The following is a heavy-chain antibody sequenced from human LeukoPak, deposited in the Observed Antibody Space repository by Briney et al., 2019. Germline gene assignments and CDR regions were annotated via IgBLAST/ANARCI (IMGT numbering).Heavy chain of an antibody. CDR3: ARFTSGSGSNDYFDF. Sequence: GGSLRLSCVATGLAFQNYWMTWVRQAPGKGPEWVATIRPAGSTFTYVDAVRGRFTISRDNAKNTLYLQMNSLRAEDTAVYYCARFTSGSGSNDYFDFWGQGILVTVSS. J-gene: IGHJ4*02. D-gene: IGHD3-10*01. V-gene: IGHV3-7*01. CDR1: GLAFQNYW. CDR2: IRPAGSTF.